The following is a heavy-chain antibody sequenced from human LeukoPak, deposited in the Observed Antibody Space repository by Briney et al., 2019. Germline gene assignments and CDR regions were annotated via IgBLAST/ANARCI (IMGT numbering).Heavy chain of an antibody. V-gene: IGHV1-2*02. Sequence: ASVKVSCKASGYTFTGYYMHWVRQAPGQGLEWVGWINPNSGGTNYAQKFQGRVTMTRDTSISTAYMELSRLRSDDTAVYYCARVDYYDSSGYYTHLLPFDYWGQGTLVTVSS. CDR2: INPNSGGT. CDR3: ARVDYYDSSGYYTHLLPFDY. J-gene: IGHJ4*02. D-gene: IGHD3-22*01. CDR1: GYTFTGYY.